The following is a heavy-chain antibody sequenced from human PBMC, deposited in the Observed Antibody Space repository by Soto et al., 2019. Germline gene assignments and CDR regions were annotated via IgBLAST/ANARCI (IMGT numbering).Heavy chain of an antibody. Sequence: PSETLSLTCTVSGGSISIVNNYWTWIRQPPGKGLEWIGYIYYSGSTYYNPSLKSRVTISVDTSKNQFSLKLSSVTAADTAVYYCARGGWQSNGGDAFDIWGQGTMVTVSS. V-gene: IGHV4-30-4*08. CDR2: IYYSGST. D-gene: IGHD2-15*01. J-gene: IGHJ3*02. CDR1: GGSISIVNNY. CDR3: ARGGWQSNGGDAFDI.